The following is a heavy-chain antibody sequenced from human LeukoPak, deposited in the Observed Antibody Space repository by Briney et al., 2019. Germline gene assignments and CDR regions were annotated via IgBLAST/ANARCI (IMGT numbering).Heavy chain of an antibody. CDR2: INPNSGGT. V-gene: IGHV1-2*02. CDR1: GYTFTGYY. D-gene: IGHD5-18*01. Sequence: ASVKVSCKASGYTFTGYYMHWVRQAPGQGLEWMGWINPNSGGTNYAQKFQGRVTMTRDTSISTAYMELSRLRSDDTAVYYCARGRGYSYGYLANCLDYWGQGTLVTVSS. CDR3: ARGRGYSYGYLANCLDY. J-gene: IGHJ4*02.